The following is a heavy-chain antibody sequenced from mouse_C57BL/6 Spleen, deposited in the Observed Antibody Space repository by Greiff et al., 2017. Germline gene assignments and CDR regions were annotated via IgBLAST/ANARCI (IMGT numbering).Heavy chain of an antibody. CDR3: ARPDY. J-gene: IGHJ2*01. V-gene: IGHV1-76*01. CDR2: IYPGSGNT. CDR1: GYTFTDYY. Sequence: VQLVESGAELVRPGASVKLSCKASGYTFTDYYINWVKQRPGQGLEWIARIYPGSGNTYYNEKFKGKATLTAEKSSSTAYMQLSSLTSEDSAVYFCARPDYWGQGTTLTVSS.